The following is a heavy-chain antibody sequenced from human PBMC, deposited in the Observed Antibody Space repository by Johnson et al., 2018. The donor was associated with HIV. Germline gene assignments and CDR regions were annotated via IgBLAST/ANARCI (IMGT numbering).Heavy chain of an antibody. CDR2: IYSGGTT. Sequence: VQLVESGGGLVKPGGSLRLSCAASGFTVSSSYMSWVRQAPGKGLDWVSVIYSGGTTYYADSVKGRFTISRDNAKNTLYLHMNSLRAEDTAVYYCAREVDGFDIWGQGTMVTVSS. CDR1: GFTVSSSY. CDR3: AREVDGFDI. J-gene: IGHJ3*02. V-gene: IGHV3-66*01.